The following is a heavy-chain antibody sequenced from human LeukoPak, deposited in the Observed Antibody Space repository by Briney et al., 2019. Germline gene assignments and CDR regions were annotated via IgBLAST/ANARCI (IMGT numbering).Heavy chain of an antibody. V-gene: IGHV4-59*12. D-gene: IGHD6-6*01. Sequence: SETLSLTCTVSGGSISSYYWSWIRQPPGKGLEWIGYIYYSGSTNYNPSLKSRVTISVDTSKNQFSLKLSSVTAADTAVYYCARGVYSSSFDLDYWGQGTLVTVSS. CDR1: GGSISSYY. CDR2: IYYSGST. J-gene: IGHJ4*02. CDR3: ARGVYSSSFDLDY.